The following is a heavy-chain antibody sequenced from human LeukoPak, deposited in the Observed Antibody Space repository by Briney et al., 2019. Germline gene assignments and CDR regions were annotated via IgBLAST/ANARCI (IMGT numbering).Heavy chain of an antibody. CDR1: GASISSSY. Sequence: SETLSLTCTVSGASISSSYWGWIRHPPGPGLEWYGSIYYSGRTYYNPSRKRRATICVDTSRKQFSLQLSSVTAADAAVYYCVRRGGNTGYSDGDWGEGNLGTVSS. CDR2: IYYSGRT. V-gene: IGHV4-39*01. J-gene: IGHJ4*02. D-gene: IGHD5-18*01. CDR3: VRRGGNTGYSDGD.